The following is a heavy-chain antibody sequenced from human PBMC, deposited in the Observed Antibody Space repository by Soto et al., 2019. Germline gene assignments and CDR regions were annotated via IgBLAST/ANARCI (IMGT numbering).Heavy chain of an antibody. CDR3: AKNLLVTLPDGIDV. D-gene: IGHD2-15*01. CDR1: GYTFFKNY. Sequence: ASVKVSCNASGYTFFKNYVHWVRQAPGQGLQWMGWISPNSGATNYAQKFQGRVTMTGDTSISTAYMELTRLRSDDTAVYYCAKNLLVTLPDGIDVWGQGTMVTVSS. V-gene: IGHV1-2*02. J-gene: IGHJ3*01. CDR2: ISPNSGAT.